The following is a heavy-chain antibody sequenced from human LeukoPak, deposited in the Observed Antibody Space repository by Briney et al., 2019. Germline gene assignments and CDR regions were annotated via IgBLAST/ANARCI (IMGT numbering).Heavy chain of an antibody. CDR1: GYTLTELS. CDR2: FDPEYGET. J-gene: IGHJ5*02. CDR3: ATERGTTVTKKKYIWFDP. V-gene: IGHV1-24*01. Sequence: ASVKVSCKVSGYTLTELSIHWVRQAPEKGLEWRGSFDPEYGETIYAQKLQGRVTMTEDTSTDTAYMELSRLRCEDTAVYYCATERGTTVTKKKYIWFDPWGQGTLVTVSS. D-gene: IGHD4-11*01.